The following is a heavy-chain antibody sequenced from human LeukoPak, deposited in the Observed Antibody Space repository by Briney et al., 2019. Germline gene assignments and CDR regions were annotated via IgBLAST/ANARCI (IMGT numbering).Heavy chain of an antibody. CDR3: ARDTIYYYGMDV. V-gene: IGHV1-3*01. CDR2: INAGNGNT. J-gene: IGHJ6*02. D-gene: IGHD3-3*01. Sequence: ASVKVSCKASGYTFTSYAMHWVRQAPGQRLEWMGWINAGNGNTKYSQKFQGRVTITRDTSASTAYMELSSLRSEDTAVYYCARDTIYYYGMDVWGQGTMVTVSS. CDR1: GYTFTSYA.